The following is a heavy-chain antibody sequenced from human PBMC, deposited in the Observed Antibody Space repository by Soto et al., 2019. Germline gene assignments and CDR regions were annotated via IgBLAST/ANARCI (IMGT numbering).Heavy chain of an antibody. Sequence: SETLSLTCTVSGDSISSFYWSWIRQPTGKGLEWIGHIYTNGNTIYHPSLKSRVSMSFDTSKNHFSLSLSFVTAADTAVYYCARGNPIKDLFDYWGQGTLVTVSS. V-gene: IGHV4-4*07. CDR3: ARGNPIKDLFDY. J-gene: IGHJ4*02. CDR1: GDSISSFY. CDR2: IYTNGNT.